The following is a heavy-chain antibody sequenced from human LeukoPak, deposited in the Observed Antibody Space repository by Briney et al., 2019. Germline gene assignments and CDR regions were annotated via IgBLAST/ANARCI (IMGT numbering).Heavy chain of an antibody. J-gene: IGHJ6*03. D-gene: IGHD3-10*01. Sequence: SETLSLTCAVYGGSFSGYYWSWIRQPPGKGLEWIGEINHSRSTKYNPSLKSRVTISVDTSKNQFSLKLSSVTAADTAVYYCARRVGRWFGERAYYYNYMDVWDKGTMVTISS. CDR3: ARRVGRWFGERAYYYNYMDV. CDR2: INHSRST. CDR1: GGSFSGYY. V-gene: IGHV4-34*01.